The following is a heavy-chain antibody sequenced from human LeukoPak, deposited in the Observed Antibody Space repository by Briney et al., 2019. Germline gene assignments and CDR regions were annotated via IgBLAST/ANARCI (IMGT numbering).Heavy chain of an antibody. Sequence: GGSLRLSCAASGFSFSNYAMSWVRQAPGKGLEWVSAISDSGRYTFYTDSVKGRFTVSRDNSKNTLYLQVNSLRAEDTAIYYCAKVGVNGKYWYDFWGQGTLVTVSS. D-gene: IGHD2/OR15-2a*01. CDR3: AKVGVNGKYWYDF. V-gene: IGHV3-23*01. CDR1: GFSFSNYA. J-gene: IGHJ4*02. CDR2: ISDSGRYT.